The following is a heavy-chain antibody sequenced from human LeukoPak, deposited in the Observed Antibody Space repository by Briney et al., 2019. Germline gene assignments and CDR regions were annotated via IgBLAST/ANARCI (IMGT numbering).Heavy chain of an antibody. V-gene: IGHV4-59*11. CDR2: VYYSGET. CDR1: GGSISGHY. CDR3: ARLQGDSTAIFDY. D-gene: IGHD2-21*01. Sequence: SEPLSLPCTVSGGSISGHYWSWIRQPPAKGLEWVGYVYYSGETNYNPSLKSRVTISVDTSKNQFSLKLTSVTAADTAVYYCARLQGDSTAIFDYWGQGILVSVSS. J-gene: IGHJ4*02.